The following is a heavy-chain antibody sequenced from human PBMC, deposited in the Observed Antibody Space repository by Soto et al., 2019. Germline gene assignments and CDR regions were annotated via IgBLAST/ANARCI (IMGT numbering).Heavy chain of an antibody. Sequence: GGSLRLSCAASGFTFRNYAMSWVRQAPGKGLEWVSGISTSGGTTHYADSVKGRFTISRDNSKNTLYLQMSSLRAEDTAIYYCTKDRIAVTAPLDYWGQGTLVTVS. CDR1: GFTFRNYA. CDR2: ISTSGGTT. V-gene: IGHV3-23*01. CDR3: TKDRIAVTAPLDY. J-gene: IGHJ4*02. D-gene: IGHD6-19*01.